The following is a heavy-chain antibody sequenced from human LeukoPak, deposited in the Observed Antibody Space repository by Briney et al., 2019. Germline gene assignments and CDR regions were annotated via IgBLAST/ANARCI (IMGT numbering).Heavy chain of an antibody. Sequence: GGSLRLSCAASGFTFSDYYMSWIRQAPGKGLEWVSYISSSGSTIYYADSVKGRFTISRDNAKNSLYLQMDSLGPEDTAVYYCARDPYSGNYGTYYYYYMDVWGKGTTVTISS. CDR3: ARDPYSGNYGTYYYYYMDV. CDR1: GFTFSDYY. CDR2: ISSSGSTI. V-gene: IGHV3-11*04. D-gene: IGHD1-26*01. J-gene: IGHJ6*03.